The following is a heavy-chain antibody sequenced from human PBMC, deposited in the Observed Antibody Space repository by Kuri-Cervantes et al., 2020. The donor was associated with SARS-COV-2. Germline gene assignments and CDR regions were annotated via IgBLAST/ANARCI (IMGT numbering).Heavy chain of an antibody. CDR1: GGSISSGDHY. V-gene: IGHV2-70*18. Sequence: TLSLTCTVSGGSISSGDHYWSWVRQPPGKALEWLARIDWDDDKYYSTSLKTRLTISKDTSKNQVVLTMTNVDPVDTATYYCARIPSGGNPIDYWGQGTLVTVSS. CDR3: ARIPSGGNPIDY. J-gene: IGHJ4*02. D-gene: IGHD1-14*01. CDR2: IDWDDDK.